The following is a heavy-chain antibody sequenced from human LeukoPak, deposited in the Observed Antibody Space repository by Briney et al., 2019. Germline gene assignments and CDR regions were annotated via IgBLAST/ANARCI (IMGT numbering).Heavy chain of an antibody. D-gene: IGHD3-3*01. CDR3: ARAEVVEWLLFDY. CDR2: ISSSGSTI. V-gene: IGHV3-11*01. Sequence: PGGSLRLSCAASGFTFSDYYMSWIRQAPGKGLEWVSYISSSGSTIYYADSVKGRFTISRDNAKNPLYLQMNSLRAEDTAVYYCARAEVVEWLLFDYWGQGTLVTVSS. CDR1: GFTFSDYY. J-gene: IGHJ4*02.